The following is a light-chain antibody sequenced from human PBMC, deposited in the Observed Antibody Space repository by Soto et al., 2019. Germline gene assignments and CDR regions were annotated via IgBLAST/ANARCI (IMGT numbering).Light chain of an antibody. V-gene: IGKV1-5*01. CDR3: QQYNCWQLS. CDR1: QNLDTW. CDR2: DAS. J-gene: IGKJ4*01. Sequence: DIQMTQSPSTLSASVGDRVTITCRASQNLDTWLAWYQQKPGKAPKVLIYDASNLESGVPSRFSGRGSGTEFTLTISSLQPDDSATYYCQQYNCWQLSFGGGTKVEIK.